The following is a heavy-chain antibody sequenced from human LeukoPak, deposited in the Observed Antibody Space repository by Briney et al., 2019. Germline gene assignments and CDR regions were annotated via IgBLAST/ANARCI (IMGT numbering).Heavy chain of an antibody. D-gene: IGHD3-10*01. CDR1: GGSVSSDNSY. V-gene: IGHV4-61*02. CDR3: ARGYYYRT. CDR2: IYADGDS. J-gene: IGHJ4*02. Sequence: ASETLSLTCTVSGGSVSSDNSYWNWIRQPAGKGLEWIGRIYADGDSTYNPSLKSRVTISVDTSKNQLSLRLTSMTAADTAVYYCARGYYYRTWGQGTLVTVS.